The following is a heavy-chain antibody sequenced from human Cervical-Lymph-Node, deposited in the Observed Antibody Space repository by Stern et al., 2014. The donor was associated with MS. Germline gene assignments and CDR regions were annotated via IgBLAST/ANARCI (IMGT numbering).Heavy chain of an antibody. CDR3: ARVTGRGTRQNWFDS. V-gene: IGHV4-59*01. CDR1: GGSMSSKY. CDR2: IYSDGST. Sequence: VQLVESGPGLVKPSETVSLTCTVSGGSMSSKYWTWIRQTPGKGLDWIGDIYSDGSTNYNPSLNRRVIISLDTSTHQFSLSLTSVTAADTAVYYCARVTGRGTRQNWFDSWGQGTLVTVSS. D-gene: IGHD1-26*01. J-gene: IGHJ5*01.